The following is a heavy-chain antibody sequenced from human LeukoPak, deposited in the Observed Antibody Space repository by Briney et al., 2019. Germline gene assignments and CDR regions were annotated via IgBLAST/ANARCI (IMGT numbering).Heavy chain of an antibody. J-gene: IGHJ4*02. V-gene: IGHV3-11*01. CDR3: ARARGPGNRGYENGFAH. CDR2: ISSTGSTI. Sequence: PGGSLRLSCAASGFTFSDFYVSWIRQPPGKGLEWLSHISSTGSTIYYADSVKGRFITSRDNGRNSVYLEMNNLRVEDTAVYYCARARGPGNRGYENGFAHWGQGSLVTVSS. CDR1: GFTFSDFY. D-gene: IGHD5-12*01.